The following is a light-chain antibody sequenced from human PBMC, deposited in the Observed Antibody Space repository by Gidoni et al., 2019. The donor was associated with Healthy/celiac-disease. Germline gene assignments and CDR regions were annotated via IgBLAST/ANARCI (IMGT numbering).Light chain of an antibody. CDR3: QQRSNWPPLT. J-gene: IGKJ4*01. CDR1: QSVSSY. Sequence: EIVLTQSPATLSLSPGESATLSCRASQSVSSYVAWYQQKPGQAPRLLIYDASNRATGIPARFSGSGSGTDFTLTISSLEPEDFAVYYCQQRSNWPPLTFGGXTKVEIK. CDR2: DAS. V-gene: IGKV3-11*01.